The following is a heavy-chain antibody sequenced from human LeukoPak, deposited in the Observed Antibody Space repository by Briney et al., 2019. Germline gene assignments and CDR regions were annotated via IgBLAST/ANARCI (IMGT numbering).Heavy chain of an antibody. D-gene: IGHD1-1*01. J-gene: IGHJ4*02. Sequence: SQTLSLTCALSGDRFSSISAAWDWLRQSPSRGLEWLGRTYFRSKWYSASAVSVKGPITISPDASKNQLSLWLRSVTPEDTAVYYCARGPGTLHYWGQGSLVTVSS. V-gene: IGHV6-1*01. CDR2: TYFRSKWYS. CDR3: ARGPGTLHY. CDR1: GDRFSSISAA.